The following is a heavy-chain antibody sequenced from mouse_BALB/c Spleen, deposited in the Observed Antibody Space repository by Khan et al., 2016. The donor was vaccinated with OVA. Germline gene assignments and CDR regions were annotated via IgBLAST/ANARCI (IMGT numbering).Heavy chain of an antibody. J-gene: IGHJ2*01. D-gene: IGHD1-1*01. Sequence: EVQLVESGPELVKPGASVKISCKASGYSFTGSFMNWVMQSHGKSLEWIGRINPHIGETFYNQKFKGKATLTVDVSSSTAPMELRSLASEDSAVYYCARIYGSDFDYWGQGTPLTVSS. V-gene: IGHV1-20*02. CDR3: ARIYGSDFDY. CDR1: GYSFTGSF. CDR2: INPHIGET.